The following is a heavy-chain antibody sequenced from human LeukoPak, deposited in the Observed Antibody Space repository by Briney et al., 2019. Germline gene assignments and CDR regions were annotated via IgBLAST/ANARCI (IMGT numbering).Heavy chain of an antibody. Sequence: GRSLRLSCAATGFTFNHYGMHWVRQAPGKGLEWVAVIWSDGTKTYYTDSVKGRFTISRVDSEKTVYLQMKSLRPEDTGVYYCARDAQRGFDYSNSLQYWGQGTPVTVST. CDR2: IWSDGTKT. V-gene: IGHV3-33*01. CDR1: GFTFNHYG. CDR3: ARDAQRGFDYSNSLQY. J-gene: IGHJ4*02. D-gene: IGHD4-11*01.